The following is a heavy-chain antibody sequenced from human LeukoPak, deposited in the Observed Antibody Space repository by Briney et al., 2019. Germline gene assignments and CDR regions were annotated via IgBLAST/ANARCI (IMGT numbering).Heavy chain of an antibody. D-gene: IGHD3-16*02. CDR2: IYYSGST. V-gene: IGHV4-39*01. Sequence: TFRSHWMSWIRQAPGKGLEWIGSIYYSGSTYYNPSLKSRVTISVDTSKNQFSLKLSSVTAADTAVYYCARRTIVDAFDIWGQGTMVTVSS. CDR3: ARRTIVDAFDI. J-gene: IGHJ3*02. CDR1: TFRSHW.